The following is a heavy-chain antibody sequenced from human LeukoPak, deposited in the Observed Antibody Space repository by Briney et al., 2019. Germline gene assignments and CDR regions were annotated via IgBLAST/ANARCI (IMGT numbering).Heavy chain of an antibody. J-gene: IGHJ4*02. CDR1: GFTFSSYG. CDR2: IRYDGSHR. V-gene: IGHV3-30*02. D-gene: IGHD3-16*01. Sequence: GGSLRLSCTASGFTFSSYGMHWVRQAPGEGLEWVAFIRYDGSHRDYVDSVKGRFTVSRDNFKNTLDLQMQSLRVEDTAVYYCAKDRSMMTFGGIIISDWGQGTLASVSS. CDR3: AKDRSMMTFGGIIISD.